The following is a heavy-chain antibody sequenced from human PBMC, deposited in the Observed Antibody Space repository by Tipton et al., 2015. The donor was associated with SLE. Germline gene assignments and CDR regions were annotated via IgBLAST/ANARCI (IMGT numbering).Heavy chain of an antibody. D-gene: IGHD6-6*01. CDR3: ARGHIAARGVKDY. Sequence: RSLRLSCAASGFTFSSYAMHWVRQAPGKGLEWVAVISYDGSNKYYADSVKGRFTISRDNSKNTLYLQMNSLRAEDTAVYYCARGHIAARGVKDYWGQGTLVTVSS. V-gene: IGHV3-30-3*01. CDR2: ISYDGSNK. CDR1: GFTFSSYA. J-gene: IGHJ4*02.